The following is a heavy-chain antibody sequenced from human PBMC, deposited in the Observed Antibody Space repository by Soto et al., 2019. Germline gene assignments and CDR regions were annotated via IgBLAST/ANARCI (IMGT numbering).Heavy chain of an antibody. CDR1: GFTFTSFG. J-gene: IGHJ4*02. CDR2: ISSGDGYA. CDR3: ARVVGAYSSTRCSASFDS. V-gene: IGHV3-21*01. D-gene: IGHD2-2*01. Sequence: PRGSLRLSCAASGFTFTSFGMNWVRQAPGKGLEWVSSISSGDGYAYYADSMKGRFTISRDNAKNSLYLQMNSLRADDTAVYYCARVVGAYSSTRCSASFDSSGRGSTVTVAS.